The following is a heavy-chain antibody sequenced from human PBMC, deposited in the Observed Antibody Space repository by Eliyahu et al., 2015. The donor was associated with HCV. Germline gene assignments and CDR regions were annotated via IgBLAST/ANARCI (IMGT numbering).Heavy chain of an antibody. J-gene: IGHJ5*02. D-gene: IGHD6-19*01. CDR3: ASGGGGIAVAGTGGWFDP. Sequence: QVQLQESGPGLVKPSETLSLTCTVSGGSITTYYXXWIRXPPGKGLEWIGYIHYSGXXNYNPSLKSRVTISLDTSKNQFSLNLTSVAAADTAVYYCASGGGGIAVAGTGGWFDPWGQGTLVTVSS. CDR1: GGSITTYY. CDR2: IHYSGXX. V-gene: IGHV4-59*01.